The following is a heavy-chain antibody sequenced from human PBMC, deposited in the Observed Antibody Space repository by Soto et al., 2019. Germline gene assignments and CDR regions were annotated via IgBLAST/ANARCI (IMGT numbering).Heavy chain of an antibody. V-gene: IGHV1-2*02. D-gene: IGHD6-19*01. CDR2: INPNSGVT. CDR3: ARGSGWSDYFDY. J-gene: IGHJ4*02. Sequence: ASLQVCCKSSGYXFTGXYIHWVRQAPGQGLEWMGWINPNSGVTNYAQKFQGRVTMXRDTSISTAYMELSRLRSDDTAVYYCARGSGWSDYFDYWGQGTLVNVSA. CDR1: GYXFTGXY.